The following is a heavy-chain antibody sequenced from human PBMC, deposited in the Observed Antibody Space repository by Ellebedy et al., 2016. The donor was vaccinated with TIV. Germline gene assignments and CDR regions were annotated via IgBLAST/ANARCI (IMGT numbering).Heavy chain of an antibody. D-gene: IGHD6-13*01. Sequence: GESLKISXAASGFTFSSYGMHWVRQAPGKGLEWVAVISYDGSNKYYADSVKGRFTISGDNSKNTLYLQMNSLRAEDTAVYYCAKDRGIAPNEDYYYYYGMDVWGQGTTVTVSS. CDR1: GFTFSSYG. V-gene: IGHV3-30*18. CDR2: ISYDGSNK. J-gene: IGHJ6*02. CDR3: AKDRGIAPNEDYYYYYGMDV.